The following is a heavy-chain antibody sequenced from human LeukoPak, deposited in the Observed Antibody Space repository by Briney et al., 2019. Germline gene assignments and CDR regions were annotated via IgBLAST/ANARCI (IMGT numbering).Heavy chain of an antibody. Sequence: ASVKVSCKASGYTLTSYGISWVRQAPGQGLEWMGWISTYNGNTNYAQKLQGRVTMTTDTPTSTAYMELRSLRSDDTAVYYCARAPTVSVGYCSSSSCQADSWGQGTLVTVSS. J-gene: IGHJ5*01. CDR2: ISTYNGNT. V-gene: IGHV1-18*01. D-gene: IGHD2-2*01. CDR3: ARAPTVSVGYCSSSSCQADS. CDR1: GYTLTSYG.